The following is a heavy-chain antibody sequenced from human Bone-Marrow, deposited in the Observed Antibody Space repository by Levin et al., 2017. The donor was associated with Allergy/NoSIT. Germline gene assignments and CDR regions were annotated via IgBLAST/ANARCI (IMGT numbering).Heavy chain of an antibody. V-gene: IGHV3-11*01. CDR2: ITNSGRTI. D-gene: IGHD3-22*01. CDR3: ARGSDSSGFYYFDY. CDR1: GFTFSDYY. J-gene: IGHJ4*02. Sequence: SCAASGFTFSDYYMSWFRQAPGKGLEWLSYITNSGRTIYYADSVKGRFTIPRDNAKNSLYLHMNSLTAEDTAVYYCARGSDSSGFYYFDYWGQGTLVTVSS.